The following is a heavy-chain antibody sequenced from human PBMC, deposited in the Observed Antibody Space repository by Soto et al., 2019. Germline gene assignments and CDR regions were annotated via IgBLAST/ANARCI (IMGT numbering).Heavy chain of an antibody. Sequence: LTLTCAVHGGPFSVFYWTWIRQAPGKWRDWFGEINQSGRSNYKPPLKSRVTMSLDTSRNQCSLRLNSGTAADTAVYYCARMAGPWYFDLWGRGALVNVSS. V-gene: IGHV4-34*01. J-gene: IGHJ2*01. CDR2: INQSGRS. CDR3: ARMAGPWYFDL. CDR1: GGPFSVFY.